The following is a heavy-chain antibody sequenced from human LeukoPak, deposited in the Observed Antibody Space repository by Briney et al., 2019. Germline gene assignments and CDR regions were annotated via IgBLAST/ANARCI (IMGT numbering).Heavy chain of an antibody. Sequence: GGSLRLSCAASGFTFSSYAMNWVRQAPGKGLEWVAVISYDGSNKYYADSVKGRFTISRDNSKNTLYLQMNSLRAEDTAVYYCAKDRGGSYLDYWGQGTLVTVSS. CDR3: AKDRGGSYLDY. V-gene: IGHV3-30*04. D-gene: IGHD1-26*01. CDR2: ISYDGSNK. J-gene: IGHJ4*02. CDR1: GFTFSSYA.